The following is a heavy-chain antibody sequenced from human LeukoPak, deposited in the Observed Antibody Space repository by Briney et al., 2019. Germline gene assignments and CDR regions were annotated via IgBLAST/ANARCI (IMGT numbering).Heavy chain of an antibody. CDR1: GFTFSTCG. J-gene: IGHJ2*01. V-gene: IGHV3-23*01. CDR3: AKNLLGSEAYSWYFDL. Sequence: GGSLRLSCAASGFTFSTCGMSWVRQAPGEGLEWVSAISGSGGYTVLDSVKGRFTISRDNSKNTLYLQMNSLRAEDTAVYYCAKNLLGSEAYSWYFDLWGRGTLVTVSS. D-gene: IGHD2-15*01. CDR2: ISGSGGYT.